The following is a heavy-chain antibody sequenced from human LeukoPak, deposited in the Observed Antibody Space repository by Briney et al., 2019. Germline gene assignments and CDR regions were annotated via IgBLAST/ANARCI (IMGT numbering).Heavy chain of an antibody. Sequence: GGSLRLSCAASGFTFSSYEMNWVRQAPGKGLEWVSYISSSGSAIYYADSVKGRFTISRDNAKNSLYLQMNSLRAEDTAVYYCAELGITMIGGVWGKGTTVTNSS. J-gene: IGHJ6*04. CDR2: ISSSGSAI. D-gene: IGHD3-10*02. CDR3: AELGITMIGGV. CDR1: GFTFSSYE. V-gene: IGHV3-48*03.